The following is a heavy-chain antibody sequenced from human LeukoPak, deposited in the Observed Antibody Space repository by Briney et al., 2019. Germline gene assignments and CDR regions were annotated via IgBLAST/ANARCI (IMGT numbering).Heavy chain of an antibody. V-gene: IGHV1-18*01. D-gene: IGHD1-26*01. J-gene: IGHJ3*02. CDR1: GYTFTSYG. CDR2: ISAYNGNT. Sequence: ASVKVSCKASGYTFTSYGISWVRQAPGQGLEWMGWISAYNGNTNYAQKLQGRVTITRNTSISTAYMELSSLRSEDTAVYYCARGWAGKHIWGQGTMVTVSS. CDR3: ARGWAGKHI.